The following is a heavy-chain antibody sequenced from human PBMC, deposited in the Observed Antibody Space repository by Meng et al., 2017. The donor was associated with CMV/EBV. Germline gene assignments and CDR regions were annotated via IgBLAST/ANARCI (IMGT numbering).Heavy chain of an antibody. CDR1: GGSISSGDYY. J-gene: IGHJ4*02. D-gene: IGHD2-2*01. Sequence: QGQLQESGPGRVKPYQTLSLTCTVSGGSISSGDYYWSWIRQPPGKGLEWIGYIYYSGSTYYNPSLKSRVTISVDTSKNQFSLKLSSVTAADTAVYYCARVGRTSCYDYWGQGTLVTVSS. CDR2: IYYSGST. CDR3: ARVGRTSCYDY. V-gene: IGHV4-30-4*08.